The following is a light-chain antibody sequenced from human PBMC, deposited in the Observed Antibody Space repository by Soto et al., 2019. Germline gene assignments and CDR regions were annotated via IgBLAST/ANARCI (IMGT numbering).Light chain of an antibody. CDR3: ISYTVSRSYV. V-gene: IGLV2-14*03. CDR1: SSDIGAYDH. Sequence: QSVLTQPASVSESPGQSITISCSGTSSDIGAYDHVAWFQQFPGKTPKLMIYSVSNRPSGVSYRFSGSKSGNTASLTISGLQAEDEADYYCISYTVSRSYVFGTGTKLTVL. J-gene: IGLJ1*01. CDR2: SVS.